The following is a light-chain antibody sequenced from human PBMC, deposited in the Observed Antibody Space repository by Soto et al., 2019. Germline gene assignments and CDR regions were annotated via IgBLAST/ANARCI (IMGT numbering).Light chain of an antibody. CDR1: SSDVGGYNY. J-gene: IGLJ2*01. V-gene: IGLV2-14*01. Sequence: QSVLTQSASVSGSPGQSITISCTGTSSDVGGYNYVSWYQHRPGKAPKLMIYEVSNRPSGVSNRFSGSKSGNTASLTISGLQAEDEADYYCSSYTSSSALVFGGGTKLTVL. CDR3: SSYTSSSALV. CDR2: EVS.